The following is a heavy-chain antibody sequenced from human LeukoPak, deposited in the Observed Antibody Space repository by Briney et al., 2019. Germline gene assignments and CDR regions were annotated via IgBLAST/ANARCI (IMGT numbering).Heavy chain of an antibody. CDR3: AKVGKEYSYGDFDY. Sequence: SETLSLTCTVSGGSISIYYWSWIRQPPGKGLEWLGYTYNSGSTLYNPSLKSRVTISVDTSRNEFSLRLTSVTAADAAVYYCAKVGKEYSYGDFDYWGQGTLVTVSS. D-gene: IGHD5-18*01. CDR1: GGSISIYY. J-gene: IGHJ4*02. CDR2: TYNSGST. V-gene: IGHV4-59*01.